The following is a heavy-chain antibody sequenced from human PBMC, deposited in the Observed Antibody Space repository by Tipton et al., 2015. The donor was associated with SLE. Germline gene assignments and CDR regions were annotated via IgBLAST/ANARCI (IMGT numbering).Heavy chain of an antibody. CDR2: ISSSSSYI. V-gene: IGHV3-21*01. CDR3: ARPRRDILTGYYYFDY. Sequence: SLRLSCAASGFTFSSYSMNWVRQAPGKGLEWVSSISSSSSYIYYADSVKGRFTISRDNAKNSLYLQMNSLRAEDTAVYYCARPRRDILTGYYYFDYWGQGTLVTVSS. CDR1: GFTFSSYS. J-gene: IGHJ4*02. D-gene: IGHD3-9*01.